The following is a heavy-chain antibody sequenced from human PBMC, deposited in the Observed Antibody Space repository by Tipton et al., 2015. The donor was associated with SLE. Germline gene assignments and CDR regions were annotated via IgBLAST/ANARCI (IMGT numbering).Heavy chain of an antibody. J-gene: IGHJ4*02. Sequence: QSGAEVKKPGVSVKVSCKASGYTFTSYGISWVRQAPGQGLEWMGWISTYNGNTNYAQKLQGRVTMTSDTSTSTAYMELRSLRSDDTAIYYCARVRVDTAMGVFDFWGQGTLVTVSS. CDR3: ARVRVDTAMGVFDF. CDR1: GYTFTSYG. V-gene: IGHV1-18*01. D-gene: IGHD5-18*01. CDR2: ISTYNGNT.